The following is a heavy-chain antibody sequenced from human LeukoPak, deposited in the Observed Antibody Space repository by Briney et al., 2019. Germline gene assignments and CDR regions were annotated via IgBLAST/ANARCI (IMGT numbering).Heavy chain of an antibody. CDR2: ISGSGGST. V-gene: IGHV3-23*01. Sequence: QAGGSLRLSCAASGFTFSSYAMSWVRQAPGKGLEWVSAISGSGGSTYYADAVKGRFTISRDNSKNTLYLQMNSLRAEDTAVYYCARVPGTTVTTRNFDYWGQGTLVTVSS. D-gene: IGHD4-17*01. CDR1: GFTFSSYA. CDR3: ARVPGTTVTTRNFDY. J-gene: IGHJ4*02.